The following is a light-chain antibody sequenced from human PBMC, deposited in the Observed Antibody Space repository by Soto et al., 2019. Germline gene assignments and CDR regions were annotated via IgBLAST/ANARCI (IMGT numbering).Light chain of an antibody. CDR1: QAIRND. CDR2: GIS. CDR3: LHDALFPYS. V-gene: IGKV1-6*01. Sequence: AIPMTQSTSSLSASVGDTVTFTCRASQAIRNDLGWFQQRPGKPPKLLIYGISILQTGVPSRFSGSGSGTDFTLTISGLQPEDFATYYCLHDALFPYSFGQGTRLEI. J-gene: IGKJ2*03.